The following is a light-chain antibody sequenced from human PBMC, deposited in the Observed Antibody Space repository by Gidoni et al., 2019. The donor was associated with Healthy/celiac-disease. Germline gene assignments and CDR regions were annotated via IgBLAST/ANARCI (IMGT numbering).Light chain of an antibody. Sequence: EVVLTPSPGTLSLSPADSATLSCRASQSVRSSYLAWYQQKPGQAPRLLIYCASSRATGIPDRFSGSGSGTDFTLTISRVEAEDFGVYYCQQYGSSRLTFGGGTKVEIK. CDR3: QQYGSSRLT. J-gene: IGKJ4*01. CDR2: CAS. CDR1: QSVRSSY. V-gene: IGKV3-20*01.